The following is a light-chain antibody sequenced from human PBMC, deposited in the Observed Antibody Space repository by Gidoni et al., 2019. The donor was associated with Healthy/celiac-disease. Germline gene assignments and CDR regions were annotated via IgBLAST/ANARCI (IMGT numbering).Light chain of an antibody. J-gene: IGKJ5*01. CDR3: QQYGSSPRVT. V-gene: IGKV3-20*01. Sequence: DIVFTQSPGTLSLSPGERATLSCRASQSVSSSYLAWYQQKPGQAPRLLIYGASSRATGIPDRFSGSGSGTDFTLTISRLEPEDFAVYYCQQYGSSPRVTFXXXTRLEIK. CDR2: GAS. CDR1: QSVSSSY.